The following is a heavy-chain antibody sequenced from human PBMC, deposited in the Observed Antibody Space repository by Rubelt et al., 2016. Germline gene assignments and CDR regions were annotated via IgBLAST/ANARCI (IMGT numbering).Heavy chain of an antibody. D-gene: IGHD3-3*01. J-gene: IGHJ4*02. Sequence: EVQLVQSGAEVKKPGEYLRISCQGSGYSFTSYYIFWVRQMPGKGLEWMGKIDPSDTYTNYSPSFQGPVTIAADKSISTAYLQWSSLKASDTAMYYCAIYDFWSGYYLDYWGQGTLVTASS. CDR2: IDPSDTYT. CDR1: GYSFTSYY. V-gene: IGHV5-10-1*03. CDR3: AIYDFWSGYYLDY.